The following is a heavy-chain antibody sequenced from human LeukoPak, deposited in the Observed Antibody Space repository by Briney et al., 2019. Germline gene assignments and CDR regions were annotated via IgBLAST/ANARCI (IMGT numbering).Heavy chain of an antibody. D-gene: IGHD3-22*01. CDR2: ISGSGGST. V-gene: IGHV3-23*01. CDR1: GFTFSSYA. J-gene: IGHJ4*02. Sequence: PGGSLRLSCAASGFTFSSYAMSWVRQAPGKGLEWVSAISGSGGSTYYADSVKGRFTISRDNSKNTLYLQMNSLRAEDTAVYDCAKPYYFDSSGYYYDYWGQGTLVTVSS. CDR3: AKPYYFDSSGYYYDY.